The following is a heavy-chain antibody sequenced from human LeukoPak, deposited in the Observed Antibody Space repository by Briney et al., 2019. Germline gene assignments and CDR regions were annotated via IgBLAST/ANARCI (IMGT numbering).Heavy chain of an antibody. CDR1: GFTFSSYG. J-gene: IGHJ4*02. CDR2: ISYDGSNK. CDR3: AKDTSPHYDILTGYYDY. D-gene: IGHD3-9*01. V-gene: IGHV3-30*18. Sequence: PGGSLRLSCAASGFTFSSYGMHWVCQAPGKGLEWVAVISYDGSNKYYADSVKGRFTISRDNSKNTLYLQMNSLRAEDTAVYYCAKDTSPHYDILTGYYDYWGQGTLVTVSS.